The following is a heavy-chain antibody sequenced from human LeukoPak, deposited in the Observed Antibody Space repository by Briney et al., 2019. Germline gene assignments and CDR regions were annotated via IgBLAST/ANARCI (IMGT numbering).Heavy chain of an antibody. CDR3: ARVRRFSGYYNVYFDY. CDR1: GGSISSYY. V-gene: IGHV4-59*01. D-gene: IGHD3-3*01. Sequence: SETLSLTCTVSGGSISSYYWGWIRQPPGKGLEWLGYINYSGSTNYNPSLKSRVTVSVDSSNNQFSLKLRSVTAADTAVYYCARVRRFSGYYNVYFDYWGQGTLVTVSS. CDR2: INYSGST. J-gene: IGHJ4*02.